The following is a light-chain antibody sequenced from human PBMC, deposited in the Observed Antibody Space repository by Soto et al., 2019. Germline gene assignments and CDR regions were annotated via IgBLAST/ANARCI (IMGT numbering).Light chain of an antibody. CDR1: QSIDSY. V-gene: IGKV1-39*01. CDR3: QQSFSSPPWT. J-gene: IGKJ1*01. Sequence: DIQMTQSPSSRSASVGDRVTITCRASQSIDSYLNWYQQKPEKAPNLLIYAASSLHSGVPSRFSGSGSGTDFTLTISSLQPEDFATYYCQQSFSSPPWTFGQGTKVDIK. CDR2: AAS.